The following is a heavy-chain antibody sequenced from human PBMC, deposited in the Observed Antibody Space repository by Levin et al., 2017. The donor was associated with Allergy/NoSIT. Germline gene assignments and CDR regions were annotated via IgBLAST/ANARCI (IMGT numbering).Heavy chain of an antibody. V-gene: IGHV4-34*01. J-gene: IGHJ4*02. CDR2: INHSGST. CDR3: ARVQGWPPGGRGYDY. Sequence: PSETLSLTCAVYGGSFSGYYWSWIRQPPGKGLEWIGEINHSGSTNYNPSLKSRVTISVDTSKNQFSLKLSSVTAADTAVYYCARVQGWPPGGRGYDYWGQGTLVTVSS. CDR1: GGSFSGYY. D-gene: IGHD6-19*01.